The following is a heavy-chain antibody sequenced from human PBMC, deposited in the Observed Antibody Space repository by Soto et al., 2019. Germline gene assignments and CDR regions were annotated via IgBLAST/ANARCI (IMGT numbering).Heavy chain of an antibody. J-gene: IGHJ3*02. Sequence: EVQLVESGGGLVQPGGSLKLSCAGSGFTFSGYAIHWVRQAPGKGLEWVARIRDKGNNYATGYAASVKGRFTIYRDDSKNRAFLQMSSRRSDDTAVYFGARLDASGDRVFDIGGQGTMFTFSS. CDR2: IRDKGNNYAT. CDR3: ARLDASGDRVFDI. CDR1: GFTFSGYA. V-gene: IGHV3-73*01. D-gene: IGHD2-21*01.